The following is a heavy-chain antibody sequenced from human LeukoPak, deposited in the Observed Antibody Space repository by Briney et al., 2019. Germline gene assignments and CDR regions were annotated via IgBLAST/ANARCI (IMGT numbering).Heavy chain of an antibody. Sequence: SQTLSLTCAISGDSVSSNSAAWNWIRQSPSRGLEWLGRTYYRSKWYNDYAVSVKSRLTINPDTSKNQFSLQLNSVTPEDTAVYYCARDLYYYDSSGYQLLPSDYYYYGMDVWGQGTTVTVSS. CDR3: ARDLYYYDSSGYQLLPSDYYYYGMDV. CDR2: TYYRSKWYN. CDR1: GDSVSSNSAA. D-gene: IGHD3-22*01. J-gene: IGHJ6*02. V-gene: IGHV6-1*01.